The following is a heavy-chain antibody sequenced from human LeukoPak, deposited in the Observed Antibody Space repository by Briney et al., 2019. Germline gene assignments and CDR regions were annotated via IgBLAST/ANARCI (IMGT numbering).Heavy chain of an antibody. V-gene: IGHV3-9*01. CDR2: ISWSSGSI. D-gene: IGHD3-10*01. Sequence: GRSLRLSCAASGFTFDDYAMHWVRQAPGKGLEWVSGISWSSGSIGYADSVKGRFTISRDNAKNSLYLQMNSLRAEDTALYYCAKDIQNRYYYGSGSYPLFDYWGQGTLVTVSS. CDR1: GFTFDDYA. CDR3: AKDIQNRYYYGSGSYPLFDY. J-gene: IGHJ4*02.